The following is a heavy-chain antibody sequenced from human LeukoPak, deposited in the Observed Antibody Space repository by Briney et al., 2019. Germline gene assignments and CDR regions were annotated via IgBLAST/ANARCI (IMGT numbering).Heavy chain of an antibody. CDR1: GFTFSGYA. J-gene: IGHJ4*02. CDR3: AKDSSIVVVTATPLDY. CDR2: VSGSGDST. Sequence: TGGSLRLSCAASGFTFSGYAMSWVRQAPGKGLEWVSAVSGSGDSTYYADSVKGRFTISRDNSKNTLYLQMNSLRAEDMALYYCAKDSSIVVVTATPLDYWGQGILVTVSS. D-gene: IGHD2-21*02. V-gene: IGHV3-23*01.